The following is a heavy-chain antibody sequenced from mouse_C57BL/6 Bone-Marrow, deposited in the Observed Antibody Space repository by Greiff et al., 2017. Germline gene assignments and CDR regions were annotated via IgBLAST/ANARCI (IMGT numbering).Heavy chain of an antibody. Sequence: QVQLKQPGAELVKPGASVKLSCKASGYTFTSYWMPWVKQRPGQGLEWIGMIHPNSGSTYYNEKLKSQATLTVDKSTSTAYMQLSSLTSEDSAVYYCARWTTAYFDYWGQGTTLTVSS. J-gene: IGHJ2*01. CDR3: ARWTTAYFDY. CDR2: IHPNSGST. V-gene: IGHV1-64*01. CDR1: GYTFTSYW. D-gene: IGHD1-2*01.